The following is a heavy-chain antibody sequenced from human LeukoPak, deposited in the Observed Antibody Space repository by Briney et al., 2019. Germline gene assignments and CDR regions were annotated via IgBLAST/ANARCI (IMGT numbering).Heavy chain of an antibody. CDR2: IWYDGSNK. D-gene: IGHD5-24*01. Sequence: PGGALRLSCAASGFTFSSYGMHWVRQAPGKGLEGVAVIWYDGSNKYYADSVKGRFTISRDNSKNTLYLQMNSLRAEDTAVYYCARGGDGYNYGQFDYWGQGTLVTVSS. V-gene: IGHV3-33*01. J-gene: IGHJ4*02. CDR1: GFTFSSYG. CDR3: ARGGDGYNYGQFDY.